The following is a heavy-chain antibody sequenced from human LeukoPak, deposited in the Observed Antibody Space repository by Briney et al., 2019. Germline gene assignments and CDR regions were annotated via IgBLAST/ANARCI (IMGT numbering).Heavy chain of an antibody. CDR2: INSDGSST. CDR1: GFTFSNSW. D-gene: IGHD4-17*01. Sequence: PGGSLRPSFASPGFTFSNSWMHWVRQPPGKGLVWVSHINSDGSSTSYADSVKGRFTISRDNAKNTLHLQMNSLRAEDTAVYYCARSYGDFDYWGQGTLVTVSS. CDR3: ARSYGDFDY. J-gene: IGHJ4*02. V-gene: IGHV3-74*01.